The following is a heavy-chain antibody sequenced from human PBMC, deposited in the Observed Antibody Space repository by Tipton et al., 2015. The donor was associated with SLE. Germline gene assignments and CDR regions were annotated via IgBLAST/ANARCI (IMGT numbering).Heavy chain of an antibody. CDR1: GGSFSGYN. J-gene: IGHJ4*02. D-gene: IGHD3-10*01. CDR2: INHTGST. V-gene: IGHV4-34*01. CDR3: ALKRGWFGELLHY. Sequence: TLSLTCAVHGGSFSGYNWSWIRQPPGKGLQWIGEINHTGSTNYNPSLKSRVTISVDTSKNQFSLKLSSVTAADTAVYYCALKRGWFGELLHYWGQGTLVTVSS.